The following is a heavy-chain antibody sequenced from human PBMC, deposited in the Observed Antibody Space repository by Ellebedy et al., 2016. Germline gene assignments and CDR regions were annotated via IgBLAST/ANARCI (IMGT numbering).Heavy chain of an antibody. CDR3: AKAPVVNWGFDI. Sequence: GGSLRLSXEASGFTFEDFAMHWVRQAPGKGLEWVSGITWNSGSTYADSVKGRFTISRDNAKNSLHLQMNSLRPEDTALYYCAKAPVVNWGFDIWGQGTHVTVSS. D-gene: IGHD7-27*01. V-gene: IGHV3-9*01. J-gene: IGHJ3*02. CDR1: GFTFEDFA. CDR2: ITWNSGS.